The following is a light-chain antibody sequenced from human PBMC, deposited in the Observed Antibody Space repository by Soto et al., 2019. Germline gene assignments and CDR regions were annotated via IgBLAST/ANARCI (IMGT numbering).Light chain of an antibody. V-gene: IGLV2-23*01. J-gene: IGLJ1*01. CDR2: EGY. CDR1: SSDVGSYNS. CDR3: CSYVGDPYV. Sequence: QSVLTQAACVSGSPGQSIAISCTGTSSDVGSYNSVSWYQQHPGKAPKLIIYEGYKRPSGVSDRFSGSKSGNTASLTISGLQAEDEADYYCCSYVGDPYVFGTGTKVTVL.